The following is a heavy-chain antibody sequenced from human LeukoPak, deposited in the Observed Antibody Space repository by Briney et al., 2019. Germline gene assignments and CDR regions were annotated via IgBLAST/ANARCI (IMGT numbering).Heavy chain of an antibody. D-gene: IGHD6-6*01. CDR1: GGSTSSSSYY. J-gene: IGHJ6*03. CDR2: IYYSGST. CDR3: ARQRGSSWDYYYYYYMDV. Sequence: SETLSLTCTVSGGSTSSSSYYWGWIRQPPGKGLEWIGSIYYSGSTYYNPSLKSRVTISVDTSKNQFSLKLSSVTAADTAVYYCARQRGSSWDYYYYYYMDVWGKGTTVTVSS. V-gene: IGHV4-39*01.